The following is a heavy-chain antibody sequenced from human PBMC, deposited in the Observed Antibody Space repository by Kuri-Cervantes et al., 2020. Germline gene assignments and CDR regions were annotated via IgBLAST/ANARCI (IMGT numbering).Heavy chain of an antibody. D-gene: IGHD5-18*01. CDR1: GFTVSSNY. V-gene: IGHV3-53*01. J-gene: IGHJ4*02. CDR3: ARDLGQLWVS. Sequence: GGSLRLSCAASGFTVSSNYMSWVRQAPGKGLEWVSVIYSGGSTYYADSVKGRFTMSRDNSKNTVYLQMNSLRAEDTAVYYCARDLGQLWVSWGQGTLVTVSS. CDR2: IYSGGST.